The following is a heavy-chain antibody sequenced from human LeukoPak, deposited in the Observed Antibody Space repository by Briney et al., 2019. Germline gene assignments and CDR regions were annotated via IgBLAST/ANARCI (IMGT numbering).Heavy chain of an antibody. CDR3: ARSTMVRGVISMDV. D-gene: IGHD3-10*01. V-gene: IGHV5-51*01. CDR1: GYSFTIYW. J-gene: IGHJ6*02. CDR2: IYPADSDT. Sequence: GESLKISCKGSGYSFTIYWIGWVRQMPGKGLEWMGIIYPADSDTRYSPSFQGQVTISADKSIGTTYLQWSSLKASDTAMYYCARSTMVRGVISMDVWGQGTTVTVSS.